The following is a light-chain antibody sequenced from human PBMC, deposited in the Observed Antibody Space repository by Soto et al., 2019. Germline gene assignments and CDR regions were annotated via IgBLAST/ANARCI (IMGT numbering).Light chain of an antibody. CDR1: QSISVH. J-gene: IGKJ2*01. Sequence: DIQMTQSPSSLSASVGDTVTITCRASQSISVHLNWYQQKPGKVPKLLIYAASNLHSGVPSRFSGSGSETDFALTLSSLQLEDFATYYCQQSYITPYTFGQGTRLEIK. V-gene: IGKV1-39*01. CDR2: AAS. CDR3: QQSYITPYT.